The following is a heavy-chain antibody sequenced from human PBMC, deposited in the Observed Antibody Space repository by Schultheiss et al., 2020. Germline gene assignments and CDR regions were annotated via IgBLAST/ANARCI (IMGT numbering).Heavy chain of an antibody. J-gene: IGHJ6*02. D-gene: IGHD4-17*01. CDR2: IYYSGST. CDR3: ARGGTHYGDYEYYYYYGMDV. CDR1: GGSISSGGYY. Sequence: SQTLSLTCTVSGGSISSGGYYWSWIRQHPGKGLEWIGYIYYSGSTYYNPSLKSRVTISVDTSKNQFSLKLSSVTAADTAVYYCARGGTHYGDYEYYYYYGMDVWGQGTTVTVS. V-gene: IGHV4-31*03.